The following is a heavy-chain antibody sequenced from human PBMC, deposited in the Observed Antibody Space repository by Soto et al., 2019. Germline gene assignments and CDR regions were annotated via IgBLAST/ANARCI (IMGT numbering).Heavy chain of an antibody. V-gene: IGHV1-46*01. CDR1: GYTFTSYY. CDR2: INASGGST. CDR3: ARSGSTYYFNY. J-gene: IGHJ4*02. D-gene: IGHD1-26*01. Sequence: ASVKVSCKASGYTFTSYYMHWVRQAPGQGLEWMGIINASGGSTSYAQKFQGRVTMTRDTPTSTVYMELSSLRSEDTAVYYCARSGSTYYFNYWGQGTLVTVSS.